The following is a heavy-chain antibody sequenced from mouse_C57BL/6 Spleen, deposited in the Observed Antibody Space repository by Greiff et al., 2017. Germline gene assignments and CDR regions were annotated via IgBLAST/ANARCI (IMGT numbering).Heavy chain of an antibody. CDR3: TTGGLYYGNPGFAY. D-gene: IGHD2-1*01. J-gene: IGHJ3*01. CDR1: GFNIKDDY. CDR2: IDPENGDT. Sequence: EVQLQQSGAELVRPGASVKLSCTASGFNIKDDYMHWVKQRPEQGLEWIGWIDPENGDTEYASKLQGKATITAATSSNTAYLQLSSLTSEDTAVYYCTTGGLYYGNPGFAYWGQGTLVTVSA. V-gene: IGHV14-4*01.